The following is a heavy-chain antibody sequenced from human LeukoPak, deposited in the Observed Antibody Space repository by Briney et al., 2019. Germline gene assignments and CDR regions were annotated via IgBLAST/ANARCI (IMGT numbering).Heavy chain of an antibody. J-gene: IGHJ3*01. D-gene: IGHD2-15*01. Sequence: SQTLSLTCTVSGGSISSGDYYWSWIRQPPGKGLEWIGYIYYDGSTFYSPSFKSRVTISINASKKQLSLNLASVTAADTAVYYCARRGDAWEILYSFDVWGQGTAVIVSS. CDR1: GGSISSGDYY. V-gene: IGHV4-30-4*08. CDR2: IYYDGST. CDR3: ARRGDAWEILYSFDV.